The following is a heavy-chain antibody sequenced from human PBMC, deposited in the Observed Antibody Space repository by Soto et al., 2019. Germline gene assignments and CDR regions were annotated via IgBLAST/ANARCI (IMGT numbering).Heavy chain of an antibody. Sequence: ASVKVSCKASGYTFTSYYMHWVRQAPGQGLEWMGITNPSGGSTSYAQKFQGRVTMTRDTSTSTVYMELSSLRSEDTAVYYCARGQWERLTPYYFDDWGQGTLVTVSS. CDR2: TNPSGGST. V-gene: IGHV1-46*01. J-gene: IGHJ4*02. CDR3: ARGQWERLTPYYFDD. CDR1: GYTFTSYY. D-gene: IGHD1-26*01.